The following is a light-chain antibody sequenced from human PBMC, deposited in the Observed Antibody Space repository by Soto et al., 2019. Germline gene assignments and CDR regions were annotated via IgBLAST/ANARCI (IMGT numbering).Light chain of an antibody. CDR1: QSISKSN. Sequence: ENILTQSPGTLSLSPGEGAALSCRASQSISKSNLAWYQQKPGQAPRLLVYAASSRATGIPARFSGSGSGTDFTLTISRLEPEDFAIYYCQQYGSPRGTFGQGTKVDIK. CDR2: AAS. J-gene: IGKJ1*01. V-gene: IGKV3-20*01. CDR3: QQYGSPRGT.